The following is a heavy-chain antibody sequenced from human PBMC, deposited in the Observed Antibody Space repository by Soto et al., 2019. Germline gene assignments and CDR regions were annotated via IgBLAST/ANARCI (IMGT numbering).Heavy chain of an antibody. J-gene: IGHJ5*01. Sequence: SETLSLTCSVSGDSITSVDYFWAWIRRPPGQALEYIGYIYKSATTYYNPSFESRVAIALDTSKSQFSLNVTSVTAADTAVYFCARGRYCLTGRCFPNWFDSWGQGTLV. D-gene: IGHD2-15*01. V-gene: IGHV4-30-4*01. CDR1: GDSITSVDYF. CDR2: IYKSATT. CDR3: ARGRYCLTGRCFPNWFDS.